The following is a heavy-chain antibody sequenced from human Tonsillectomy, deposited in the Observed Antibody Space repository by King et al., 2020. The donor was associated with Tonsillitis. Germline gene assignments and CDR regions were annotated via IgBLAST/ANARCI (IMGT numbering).Heavy chain of an antibody. Sequence: VQLVESGGGVVQPGRSLRLSCAASGFTFSSYAMHWVRQAPGKGLEWVAFISYDGSNKHYADSVKGRFTISRDNSKNTLYLQMNSLRAEDTAVYYCAGDLRIVAAGTRWSDPGGQGTLVTVSS. CDR2: ISYDGSNK. D-gene: IGHD6-13*01. J-gene: IGHJ5*02. CDR1: GFTFSSYA. V-gene: IGHV3-30*04. CDR3: AGDLRIVAAGTRWSDP.